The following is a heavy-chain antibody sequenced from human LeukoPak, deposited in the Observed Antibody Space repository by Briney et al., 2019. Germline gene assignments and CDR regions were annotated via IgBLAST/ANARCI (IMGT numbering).Heavy chain of an antibody. V-gene: IGHV3-23*01. J-gene: IGHJ4*02. D-gene: IGHD6-19*01. CDR2: ITGSGDST. Sequence: GGSLRLSCAASGFTFSTYAMSWVREAPGKGLEWVSTITGSGDSTYYADSVKGRFAISRDNSKYSLYLQMNSLRAEDTGVYYCSKGSAVAGLYFDYWGQGTLVTVSS. CDR3: SKGSAVAGLYFDY. CDR1: GFTFSTYA.